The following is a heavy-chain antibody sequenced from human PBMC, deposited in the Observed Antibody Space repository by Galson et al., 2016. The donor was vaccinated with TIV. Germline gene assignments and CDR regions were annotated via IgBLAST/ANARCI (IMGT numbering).Heavy chain of an antibody. CDR3: ARDLEGWRRAQYDS. Sequence: SLRLSCAASGFIFTSYWMTWVRQAPGKGLEWVANIRQDGRETYYVDSVKGRFTISRDNAKNFLYLQMSSLRAEDTAFYYCARDLEGWRRAQYDSWDQGTLVTVSS. CDR2: IRQDGRET. CDR1: GFIFTSYW. V-gene: IGHV3-7*04. J-gene: IGHJ4*02. D-gene: IGHD6-19*01.